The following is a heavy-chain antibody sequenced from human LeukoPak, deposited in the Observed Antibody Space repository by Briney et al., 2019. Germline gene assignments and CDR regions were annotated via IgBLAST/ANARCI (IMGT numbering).Heavy chain of an antibody. J-gene: IGHJ4*02. CDR1: GFTVSSYW. D-gene: IGHD3-10*01. CDR3: AALWFGELVFDY. V-gene: IGHV3-7*01. Sequence: GGSLRLSCAASGFTVSSYWMSWVRQAPGKGLEWVANIKQDGSEKYYVDSVKGRFTISRDNAKSSLYLQMNSLRAEDTAVYYCAALWFGELVFDYWGQGTLVTVSS. CDR2: IKQDGSEK.